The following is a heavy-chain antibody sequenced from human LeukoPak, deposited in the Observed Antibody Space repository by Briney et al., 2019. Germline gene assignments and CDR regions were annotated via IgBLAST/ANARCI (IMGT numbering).Heavy chain of an antibody. CDR2: ISGSGDNT. J-gene: IGHJ4*02. V-gene: IGHV3-23*01. CDR1: GFTFSSYA. Sequence: GGSLRLSCAASGFTFSSYAMSWVRQAPGRGLEWVSGISGSGDNTYYADSVKGRFTISRDNSKNTLYVQVSSLGTEDTAAYYCAKGSYYDSSGSFHFDYWGQGILVTVSS. D-gene: IGHD3-22*01. CDR3: AKGSYYDSSGSFHFDY.